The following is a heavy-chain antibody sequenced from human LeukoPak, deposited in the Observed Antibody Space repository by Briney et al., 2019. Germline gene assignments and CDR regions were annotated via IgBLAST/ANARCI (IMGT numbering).Heavy chain of an antibody. J-gene: IGHJ1*01. CDR1: GFTFSSYA. D-gene: IGHD3-22*01. Sequence: GGSLRLSCAASGFTFSSYAMSWVRQAPGKGLEWVSAISGSGGSTYYADSVKGRFTISRDNSENTLYLQMNSLRAEDTAVYYCASHHYYDSSGYLEYFQHWGQGTLVTVSS. V-gene: IGHV3-23*01. CDR2: ISGSGGST. CDR3: ASHHYYDSSGYLEYFQH.